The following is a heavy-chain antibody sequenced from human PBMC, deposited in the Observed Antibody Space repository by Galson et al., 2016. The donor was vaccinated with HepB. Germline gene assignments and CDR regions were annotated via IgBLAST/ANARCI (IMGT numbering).Heavy chain of an antibody. V-gene: IGHV3-30-3*01. CDR1: GFTFSAYA. D-gene: IGHD3-9*01. CDR3: ARDRAGPGDILEV. J-gene: IGHJ6*02. Sequence: SLRLSCAVSGFTFSAYAFHWVRQAPGKGLEWVAIISYDGDKQYYGDSVKGRFTISRDNSKNTLYLQMDNLRAEDTAVYYCARDRAGPGDILEVGGQGTTVTVSS. CDR2: ISYDGDKQ.